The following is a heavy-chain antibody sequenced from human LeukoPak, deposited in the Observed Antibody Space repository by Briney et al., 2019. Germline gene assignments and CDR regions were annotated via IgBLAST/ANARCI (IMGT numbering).Heavy chain of an antibody. J-gene: IGHJ6*03. CDR3: ARRATLTVTTGYYYYYYYMDV. CDR1: GYSFPSYC. Sequence: GESLKSSCTGSGYSFPSYCIAWAGHVPGQGVEWMGISYSGESDTRYSPSFQRKVTISADKSISTAYLQWSSLKASDTAMYYCARRATLTVTTGYYYYYYYMDVWGKGITVTVSS. CDR2: SYSGESDT. V-gene: IGHV5-51*01. D-gene: IGHD4-11*01.